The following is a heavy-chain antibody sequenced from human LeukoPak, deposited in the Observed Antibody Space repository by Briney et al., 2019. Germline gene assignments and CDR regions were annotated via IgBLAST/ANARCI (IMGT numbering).Heavy chain of an antibody. J-gene: IGHJ4*02. CDR1: GYTFTSYY. CDR2: ITTSGGST. V-gene: IGHV1-46*03. Sequence: ASVKVSCKASGYTFTSYYMHWVRHAPGQGIEWMGIITTSGGSTSYAEEFQGRVTMTRDTSTSTVYMELSSLRSEDTAVYYCARGMEDSSGWSIDYWGQGTLVTVSS. CDR3: ARGMEDSSGWSIDY. D-gene: IGHD6-19*01.